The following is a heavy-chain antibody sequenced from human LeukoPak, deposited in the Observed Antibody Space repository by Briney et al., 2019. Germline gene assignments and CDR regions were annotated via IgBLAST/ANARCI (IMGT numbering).Heavy chain of an antibody. CDR2: IFHSGSA. V-gene: IGHV4-38-2*02. CDR1: GYSISSGYQ. Sequence: SETLSLTCAVSGYSISSGYQWAWIRQSPRKGLEWIGSIFHSGSAHYNPSLKSRVTISVETSNNQFSLKMYSVTAADTAVYYCARDPRWLTPDCTSTSCYENYFDPWGQGTLVTVSS. D-gene: IGHD2-2*01. J-gene: IGHJ5*02. CDR3: ARDPRWLTPDCTSTSCYENYFDP.